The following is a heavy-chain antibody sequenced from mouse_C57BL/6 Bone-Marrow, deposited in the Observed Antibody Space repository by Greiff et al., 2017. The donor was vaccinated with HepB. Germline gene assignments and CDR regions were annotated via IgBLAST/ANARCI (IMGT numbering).Heavy chain of an antibody. D-gene: IGHD2-12*01. Sequence: EVMLVESGGGLVQPKGSLKLSCAASGFSFNTYAMNWVRQAPGKGLEWVARIRSKSNNYATYYADSVKDRFTISRDDSESMLYLQMNNLKTEDTAMYYCVSLYDEGGFDYWGQGTTLTVSS. CDR2: IRSKSNNYAT. J-gene: IGHJ2*01. CDR3: VSLYDEGGFDY. V-gene: IGHV10-1*01. CDR1: GFSFNTYA.